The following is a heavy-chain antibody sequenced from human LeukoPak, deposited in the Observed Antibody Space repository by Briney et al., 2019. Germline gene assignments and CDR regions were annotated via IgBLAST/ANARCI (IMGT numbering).Heavy chain of an antibody. D-gene: IGHD6-13*01. CDR2: INSDGSST. Sequence: GGSLRLSCAASGFTFSSYWMHWVRQAPGKGLVWVSRINSDGSSTSYADSVKGRFTISRDNAKNTLYLQRNSLRAEDTAVYYCARHYRQAAALDYWGQGTLVTVSS. CDR1: GFTFSSYW. V-gene: IGHV3-74*01. CDR3: ARHYRQAAALDY. J-gene: IGHJ4*02.